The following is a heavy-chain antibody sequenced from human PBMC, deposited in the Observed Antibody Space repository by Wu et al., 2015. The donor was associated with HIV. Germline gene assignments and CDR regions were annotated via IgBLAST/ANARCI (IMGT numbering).Heavy chain of an antibody. CDR3: ARDRISVYYDFWSGYGWFDP. Sequence: QVQLVQSGAEVKKPGASVKVSCKASGYTFNSYGINWVRQAPGQGLEWMGWVSADNGKTNYAQKLQGRVTMTTDTSTSTAYMELRSLRSDDTAVYYCARDRISVYYDFWSGYGWFDPWGQGTLVTVSS. J-gene: IGHJ5*02. CDR2: VSADNGKT. D-gene: IGHD3-3*01. CDR1: GYTFNSYG. V-gene: IGHV1-18*01.